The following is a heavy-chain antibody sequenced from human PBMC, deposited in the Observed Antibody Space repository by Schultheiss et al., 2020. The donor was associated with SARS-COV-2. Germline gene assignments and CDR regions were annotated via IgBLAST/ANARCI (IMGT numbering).Heavy chain of an antibody. CDR1: GDTFSSYA. V-gene: IGHV1-69*06. Sequence: SVKVSCKASGDTFSSYAISWVRQAPGQGLEWMGGIIPIFGTANYAQKFQGRVTITADKSTSTAYMELSSLRSEDTAVYYCARVLHTTMTNWFDPWGQGTLVTVSS. D-gene: IGHD1-14*01. CDR2: IIPIFGTA. CDR3: ARVLHTTMTNWFDP. J-gene: IGHJ5*02.